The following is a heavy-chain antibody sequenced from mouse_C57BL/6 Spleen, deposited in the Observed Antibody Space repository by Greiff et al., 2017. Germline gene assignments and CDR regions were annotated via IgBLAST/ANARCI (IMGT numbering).Heavy chain of an antibody. J-gene: IGHJ1*03. D-gene: IGHD4-1*01. CDR1: GFTFSSYG. CDR3: ARRLGRGDWYFDV. V-gene: IGHV5-6*02. CDR2: ISSGGSYT. Sequence: EVMLVESGGDLVKPGGSLKISCAASGFTFSSYGMSWVRQTPDKRLEWVATISSGGSYTYYPDSVKGRFTISRDNAKNTLYLQMSSLKSEDTAMYYCARRLGRGDWYFDVWGTGTTVTVSS.